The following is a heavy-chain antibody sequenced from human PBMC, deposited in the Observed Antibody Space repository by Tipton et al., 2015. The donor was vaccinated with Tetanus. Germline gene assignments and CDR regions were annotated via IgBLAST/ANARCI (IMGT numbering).Heavy chain of an antibody. D-gene: IGHD2-15*01. CDR1: GYSSIGYY. CDR2: ITPHTGGT. J-gene: IGHJ4*02. CDR3: ARPDRYCSGGSCYLALDS. Sequence: QSGAEVKKPGASLKVSCKASGYSSIGYYIHWVRQAPGQGLEWMGWITPHTGGTKVALEFQGRVTMTRDTSISTSYMELSSLRSDDTAVYYCARPDRYCSGGSCYLALDSWGQGTLVTVSS. V-gene: IGHV1-2*02.